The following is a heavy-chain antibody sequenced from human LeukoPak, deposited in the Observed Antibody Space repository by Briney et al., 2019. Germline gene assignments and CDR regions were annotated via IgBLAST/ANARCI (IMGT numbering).Heavy chain of an antibody. D-gene: IGHD6-25*01. V-gene: IGHV3-23*01. CDR2: NSGSAGST. J-gene: IGHJ4*02. Sequence: PGGSLRLSCAASGFTFTTYAMTWVRQAPGKGLEWVSTNSGSAGSTYYADSVKGRFTISRDNSKSTLYLQMNSLRAEDTAVYYCAKARGYLSSGYYFDYWGQGTLVTVSS. CDR1: GFTFTTYA. CDR3: AKARGYLSSGYYFDY.